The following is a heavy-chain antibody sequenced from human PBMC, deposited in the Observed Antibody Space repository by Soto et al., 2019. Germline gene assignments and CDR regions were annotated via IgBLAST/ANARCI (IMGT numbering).Heavy chain of an antibody. V-gene: IGHV3-23*01. CDR2: ISDSGGTT. J-gene: IGHJ4*02. Sequence: PGGSLRLSCAASGFTFSSYSMSWVRQAPGKGLGWVSVISDSGGTTYSADSVRGRFSISRDTSENYFSLKLSSVTAADTAVYYCTRYRTGGTGFDYWGQGTLVTVSS. CDR3: TRYRTGGTGFDY. D-gene: IGHD5-18*01. CDR1: GFTFSSYS.